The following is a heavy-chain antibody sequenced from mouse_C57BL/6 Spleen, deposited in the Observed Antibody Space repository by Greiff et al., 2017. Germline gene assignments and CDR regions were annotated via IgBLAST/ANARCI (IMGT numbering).Heavy chain of an antibody. CDR2: IWTGGGT. D-gene: IGHD2-4*01. J-gene: IGHJ4*01. CDR1: GFSLTSYA. Sequence: VKLMESGPGLVAPSQSLSITCTVSGFSLTSYAISWVRQPPGKGLEWLGVIWTGGGTNYNSALKSRLSISKDNSKSQVFLKMNSLQTDDTARYYCAINGGLHYYYAMDYWGQGTSVTVSS. CDR3: AINGGLHYYYAMDY. V-gene: IGHV2-9-1*01.